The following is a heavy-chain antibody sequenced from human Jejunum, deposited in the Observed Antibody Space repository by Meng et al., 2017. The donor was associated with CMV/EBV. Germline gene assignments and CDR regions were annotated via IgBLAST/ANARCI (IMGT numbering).Heavy chain of an antibody. CDR1: AFIFVSCS. V-gene: IGHV3-23*01. CDR3: ARDQIVVVPAGGFDS. D-gene: IGHD2-2*01. Sequence: SAFIFVSCSMVWVRQAPGQGLEWVASFSGNSGHTEYPDSAKGRFTITRDISDNTLNLFMTDLRAEDTAISYCARDQIVVVPAGGFDSWGQGTLVTVSS. CDR2: FSGNSGHT. J-gene: IGHJ4*02.